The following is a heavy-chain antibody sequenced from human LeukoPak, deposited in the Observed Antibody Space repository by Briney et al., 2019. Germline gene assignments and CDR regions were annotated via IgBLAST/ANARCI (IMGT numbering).Heavy chain of an antibody. Sequence: GGSLRLSCAASGFTFSNAWMSWVRQAPGKGLEWVGRIKSKTDGGTTDYAAPVKGRFTISRDDSKNTLYLQMNSLKTEDTAVYYCTTKFITFGGVDHYWGQGTLVTVSS. CDR3: TTKFITFGGVDHY. J-gene: IGHJ4*02. V-gene: IGHV3-15*01. CDR1: GFTFSNAW. D-gene: IGHD3-16*01. CDR2: IKSKTDGGTT.